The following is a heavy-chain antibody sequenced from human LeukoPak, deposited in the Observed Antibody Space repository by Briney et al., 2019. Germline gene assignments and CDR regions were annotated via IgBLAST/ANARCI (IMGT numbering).Heavy chain of an antibody. CDR1: GFTLSSNY. J-gene: IGHJ6*02. CDR3: AGTDYGDYSTGYYGMDV. V-gene: IGHV3-66*01. CDR2: IYSGGST. Sequence: GGSLRLSCAASGFTLSSNYMSWVRQAPAKGLDWVSVIYSGGSTYYADSVKGRFTISRDNSKNTLYLQMTSLRAEDTAVYYCAGTDYGDYSTGYYGMDVWGQGTTVTVSS. D-gene: IGHD4-17*01.